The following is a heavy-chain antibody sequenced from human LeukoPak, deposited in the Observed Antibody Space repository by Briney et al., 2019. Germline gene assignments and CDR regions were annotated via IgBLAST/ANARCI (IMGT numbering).Heavy chain of an antibody. Sequence: SETLSLTCAVSGYSISSGYYWGWIRQPPGKGLEWIGSIYHSGSTYYNPSLKSRVTISVDTSKNQFSLKLSSVTAADTAVYYCAKVQRYSSSWYLDYWGQGTLVTVSS. CDR1: GYSISSGYY. V-gene: IGHV4-38-2*01. CDR3: AKVQRYSSSWYLDY. CDR2: IYHSGST. D-gene: IGHD6-13*01. J-gene: IGHJ4*02.